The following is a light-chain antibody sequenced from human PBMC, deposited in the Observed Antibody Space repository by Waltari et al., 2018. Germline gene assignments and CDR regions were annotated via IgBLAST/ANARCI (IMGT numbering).Light chain of an antibody. V-gene: IGKV1-5*03. CDR2: KAS. J-gene: IGKJ1*01. Sequence: IPMTQSPSPLSASVGDRVIITCRASQTVYDYLAWYQQKPGKAPHLLISKASTLEGGVPSRFSGSGYGTEFTLTISSLQPDDLATYYCQQYQSYWMFGQGTKVEIK. CDR1: QTVYDY. CDR3: QQYQSYWM.